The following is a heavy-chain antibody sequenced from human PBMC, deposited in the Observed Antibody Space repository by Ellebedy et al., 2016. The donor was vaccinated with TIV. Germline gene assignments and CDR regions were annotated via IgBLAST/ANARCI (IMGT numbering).Heavy chain of an antibody. CDR2: IWYDGSNK. CDR3: AREGINWNPYNWFDP. D-gene: IGHD1-1*01. J-gene: IGHJ5*02. Sequence: GGSLRLSCAASGFTFSSYGMHWVRQAPGKGLEWVAVIWYDGSNKYYADSVKGRFTISRDNAKNTLYLQMNSLRAEDTAVYYCAREGINWNPYNWFDPWGQGTLVTVSS. CDR1: GFTFSSYG. V-gene: IGHV3-33*01.